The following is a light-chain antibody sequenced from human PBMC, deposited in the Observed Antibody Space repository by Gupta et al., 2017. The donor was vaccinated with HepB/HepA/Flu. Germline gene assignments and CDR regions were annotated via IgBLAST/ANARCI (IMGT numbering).Light chain of an antibody. J-gene: IGKJ4*01. CDR2: AAS. CDR1: QGISSW. CDR3: QQCKNVTWN. V-gene: IGKV1-12*01. Sequence: DIKMTQSPSSVSSSVGDRVTITCRASQGISSWLAWYQQKPGKAPKLLISAASSLQSGVPYRFSGSGSGTDFTLTISSLQPEDVATYYCQQCKNVTWNFGRGTKVEIK.